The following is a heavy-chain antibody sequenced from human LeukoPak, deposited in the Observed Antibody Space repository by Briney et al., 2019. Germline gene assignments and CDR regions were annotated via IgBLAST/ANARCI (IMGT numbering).Heavy chain of an antibody. D-gene: IGHD6-19*01. CDR1: GFAFSNCG. V-gene: IGHV3-30*18. CDR2: ITYDGNTK. CDR3: TKDYSSGWYGGIDY. J-gene: IGHJ4*02. Sequence: SGRSLRLSCAASGFAFSNCGMHWVRQAPGKGLEWVAVITYDGNTKYYLDSVKGRSTISRDNSKNTLYLQMSSLRGEDTAVYYCTKDYSSGWYGGIDYWGQGALVTVSS.